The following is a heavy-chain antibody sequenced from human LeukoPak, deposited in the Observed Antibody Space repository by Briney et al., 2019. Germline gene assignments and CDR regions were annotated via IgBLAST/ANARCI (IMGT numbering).Heavy chain of an antibody. CDR2: ISGSGAST. CDR3: AKETDYDYIYYFDY. V-gene: IGHV3-23*01. CDR1: GFTFSSYA. J-gene: IGHJ4*02. Sequence: GGSLRLSCAASGFTFSSYAMSWVRQAPGKGLEWVSGISGSGASTYYADSVKGRFTISRDNSKNTLYLQMNSLRAEDTAVYSCAKETDYDYIYYFDYWGQGTLVTVSS. D-gene: IGHD5-12*01.